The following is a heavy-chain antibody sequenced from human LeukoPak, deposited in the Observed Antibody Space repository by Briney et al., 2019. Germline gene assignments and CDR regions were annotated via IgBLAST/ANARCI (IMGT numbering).Heavy chain of an antibody. CDR3: ARGVPKTSYYYYYMDV. Sequence: GGSLRLSCAASGFSFSRYWMSWVRQAPGKGLEWVSYISSSGFTLNYADSVKGRFTISRDNAKNSLYLQMNSLRAEDTAVYYCARGVPKTSYYYYYMDVWGKGTTVTVSS. D-gene: IGHD4-11*01. J-gene: IGHJ6*03. CDR1: GFSFSRYW. CDR2: ISSSGFTL. V-gene: IGHV3-48*01.